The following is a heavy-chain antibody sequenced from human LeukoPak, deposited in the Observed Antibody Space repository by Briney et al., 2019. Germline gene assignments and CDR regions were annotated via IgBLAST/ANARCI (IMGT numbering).Heavy chain of an antibody. Sequence: GGSLRLSCAASGFTFSTYTMNWVRQAPGKGLEWVSSISSSSSYIHYADSVKGRFTISRDDAKSSLYLQMDSLRVEDTALYYCVRDDPGVQQERRLSPFDIWGQGTMVTVSS. CDR2: ISSSSSYI. CDR1: GFTFSTYT. J-gene: IGHJ3*02. CDR3: VRDDPGVQQERRLSPFDI. D-gene: IGHD1-1*01. V-gene: IGHV3-21*04.